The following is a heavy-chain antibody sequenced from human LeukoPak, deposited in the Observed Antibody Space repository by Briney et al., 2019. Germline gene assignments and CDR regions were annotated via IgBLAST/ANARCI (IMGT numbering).Heavy chain of an antibody. CDR1: GFTFSSYG. J-gene: IGHJ2*01. CDR3: AKDLYGGNRYFAL. CDR2: IWYDETNK. D-gene: IGHD4-23*01. V-gene: IGHV3-33*06. Sequence: QPGRSLRLSCAASGFTFSSYGMQWVRQAPGKGLEWVAVIWYDETNKYYADSVKGRFTISRDNSKNTLYLQMNSLRAEDTAVYYCAKDLYGGNRYFALWGRGTLVTVS.